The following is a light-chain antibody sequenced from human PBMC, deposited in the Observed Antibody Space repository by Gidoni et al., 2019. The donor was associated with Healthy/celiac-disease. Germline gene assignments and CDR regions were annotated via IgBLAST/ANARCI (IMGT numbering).Light chain of an antibody. CDR3: SSYAGSNGVV. Sequence: QSALTQPPSASGSPGQTVTLPCTGTSSYVGGYNYGSWYQQHPGKAPKLMIYEVSKRPSGVPERIFGSKSGNTASLTVSGLQAEDEADYYCSSYAGSNGVVFGGGTKLTVL. J-gene: IGLJ2*01. CDR2: EVS. V-gene: IGLV2-8*01. CDR1: SSYVGGYNY.